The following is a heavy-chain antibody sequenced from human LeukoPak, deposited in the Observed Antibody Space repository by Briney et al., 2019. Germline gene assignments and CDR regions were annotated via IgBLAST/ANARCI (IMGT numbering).Heavy chain of an antibody. D-gene: IGHD3-3*01. CDR1: GYTFTGYY. Sequence: ASVKVSCKASGYTFTGYYMHWVRQATGQGLEWMGWMNPNSGNTGFAQKFQGRVTMTRNTSITTAYMELSSLRSEDTAVYYCVRREYYDFWSGYTNWFDSWGQGTLVTVSS. V-gene: IGHV1-8*02. J-gene: IGHJ5*01. CDR3: VRREYYDFWSGYTNWFDS. CDR2: MNPNSGNT.